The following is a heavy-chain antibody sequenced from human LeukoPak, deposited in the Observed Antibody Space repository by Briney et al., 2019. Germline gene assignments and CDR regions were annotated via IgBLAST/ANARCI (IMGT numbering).Heavy chain of an antibody. CDR2: IYYSGST. CDR1: GGSISSYY. Sequence: PSETLSLTCTVSGGSISSYYWSWIRQPPGKGLEWIGYIYYSGSTNYNPSLKSRVTISVDTSKNQFSLKLSSVTAADTAVYYCARVHILTGYQSPSYYYMDVWGKGTTVTISS. V-gene: IGHV4-59*01. J-gene: IGHJ6*03. D-gene: IGHD3-9*01. CDR3: ARVHILTGYQSPSYYYMDV.